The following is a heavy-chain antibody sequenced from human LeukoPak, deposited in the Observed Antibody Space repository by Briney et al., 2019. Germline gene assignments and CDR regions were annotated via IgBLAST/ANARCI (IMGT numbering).Heavy chain of an antibody. CDR2: IWYDGSNK. J-gene: IGHJ6*02. D-gene: IGHD6-13*01. V-gene: IGHV3-33*01. Sequence: GRSLRLSCAASGFTFSSYGMHWVRQAPGKGLEWVAVIWYDGSNKYYADSVKGRFTISRDNSKNTLYLQMNSLRAEDTALYYCARGRIRYSSSWYPHYYYGMDVWGQGTTVTVSS. CDR3: ARGRIRYSSSWYPHYYYGMDV. CDR1: GFTFSSYG.